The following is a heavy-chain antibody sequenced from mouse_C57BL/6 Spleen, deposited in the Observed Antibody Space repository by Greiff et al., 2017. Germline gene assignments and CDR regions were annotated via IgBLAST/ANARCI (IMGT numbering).Heavy chain of an antibody. D-gene: IGHD2-4*01. Sequence: VQLQESGPELVKPGASVKISCKASGYAFSSSWMNWVKQRPGKGLEWIGRIYPGDGDTNYNGKSKGKATLTADKSSSTAYMQLSSLTSEDSAVYFCARVYYDYDGAYWGQGTLVTVSA. CDR1: GYAFSSSW. CDR3: ARVYYDYDGAY. J-gene: IGHJ3*01. V-gene: IGHV1-82*01. CDR2: IYPGDGDT.